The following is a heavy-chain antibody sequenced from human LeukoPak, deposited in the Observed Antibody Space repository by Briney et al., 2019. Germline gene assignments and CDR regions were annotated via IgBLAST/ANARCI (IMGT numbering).Heavy chain of an antibody. J-gene: IGHJ5*02. Sequence: GRSLRLSCAASGFTFSGYAMNWVRQAPGKGLEWVAFIRYDGSNAYYADSVKGRFTISRDNSKNTLYLQMNSLRAEDTAVYYCAREVAGADGSWFDPWGQGTLVTVSS. D-gene: IGHD6-19*01. CDR3: AREVAGADGSWFDP. CDR1: GFTFSGYA. CDR2: IRYDGSNA. V-gene: IGHV3-30*02.